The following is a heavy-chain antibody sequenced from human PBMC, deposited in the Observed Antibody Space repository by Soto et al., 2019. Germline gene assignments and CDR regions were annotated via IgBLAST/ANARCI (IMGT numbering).Heavy chain of an antibody. CDR1: GGTFSSYA. CDR2: IIPIFGTA. CDR3: ARDLYDSSAQSGY. D-gene: IGHD3-22*01. V-gene: IGHV1-69*05. J-gene: IGHJ4*02. Sequence: GASVKVSCKASGGTFSSYAISWVRQAPGQGLEWMGGIIPIFGTANYAQKLQGRVTMTTDTSTSTAYMELRSLRSDDTAVYYCARDLYDSSAQSGYWGQGTLVTVSS.